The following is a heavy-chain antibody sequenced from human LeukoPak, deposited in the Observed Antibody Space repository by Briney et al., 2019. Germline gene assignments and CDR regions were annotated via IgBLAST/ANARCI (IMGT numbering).Heavy chain of an antibody. CDR1: GGSISSSTYC. D-gene: IGHD3-10*01. CDR2: MSYSGST. Sequence: PSETLSLTCTVSGGSISSSTYCWGWIRQPPGKGLEWIGSMSYSGSTYYNPSLSLKSRVTISVDTSKKQFSLKLSSVTAADTAVYYCAAGRITMVRGVIIASGVGDAFDIWGQGTMVTVSS. CDR3: AAGRITMVRGVIIASGVGDAFDI. V-gene: IGHV4-39*01. J-gene: IGHJ3*02.